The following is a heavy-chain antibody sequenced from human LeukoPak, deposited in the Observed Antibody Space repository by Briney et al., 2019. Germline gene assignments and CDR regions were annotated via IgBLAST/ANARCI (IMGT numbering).Heavy chain of an antibody. CDR1: GGSISSYY. Sequence: PSETLSLTCTVSGGSISSYYWSWIRQPAGKGLEWIGRIYTSGSTNYNPSLKSRVTMSVDTSKNQLSLKLSSVTAADTAVYYCARDTDYYDSSGTRGYAFDIWGQGTMVTVSS. J-gene: IGHJ3*02. D-gene: IGHD3-22*01. V-gene: IGHV4-4*07. CDR3: ARDTDYYDSSGTRGYAFDI. CDR2: IYTSGST.